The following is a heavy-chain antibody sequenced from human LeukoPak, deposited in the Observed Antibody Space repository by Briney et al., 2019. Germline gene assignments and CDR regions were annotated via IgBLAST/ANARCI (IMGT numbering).Heavy chain of an antibody. J-gene: IGHJ4*02. CDR3: ARTYCGGDCYYFDY. CDR1: GGSISSYY. Sequence: SEALSLTCSVSGGSISSYYWSWIRQPAGKGLEWIGRIYTSGSTNYNPSLKSRVTMSVDTSKNQFSLKLSSVTAADTAVYYCARTYCGGDCYYFDYWGQGTLVTVSS. CDR2: IYTSGST. D-gene: IGHD2-21*02. V-gene: IGHV4-4*07.